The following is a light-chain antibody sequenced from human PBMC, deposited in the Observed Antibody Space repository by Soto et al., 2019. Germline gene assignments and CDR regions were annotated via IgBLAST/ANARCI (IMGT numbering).Light chain of an antibody. V-gene: IGLV2-23*01. CDR2: EGS. CDR1: SSDVGSYNL. CDR3: CSYAGNSIYV. Sequence: QSALTQPASVSGSPGQSITISCTGTSSDVGSYNLVSWYQQHPGKAPKVMIYEGSKRPSGVSNRFSASKSGTTASLTISGLQAEDEADYYCCSYAGNSIYVLGSGTKVTV. J-gene: IGLJ1*01.